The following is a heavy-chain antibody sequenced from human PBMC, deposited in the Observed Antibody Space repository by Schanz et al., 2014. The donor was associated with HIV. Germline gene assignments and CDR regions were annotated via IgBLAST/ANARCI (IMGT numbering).Heavy chain of an antibody. CDR3: ARDRGYSYGYQWDY. J-gene: IGHJ4*02. Sequence: VQVVESGGGVVQPGRSLRLSCAGSGFTFISYSMNWVRQAPGKGLEWVSYISSSSSTIYYADSVKGRFTISRDNAKKSLYLQMNSLRDEDTAVYYCARDRGYSYGYQWDYWGQGTLVTVSS. CDR2: ISSSSSTI. CDR1: GFTFISYS. D-gene: IGHD5-18*01. V-gene: IGHV3-48*02.